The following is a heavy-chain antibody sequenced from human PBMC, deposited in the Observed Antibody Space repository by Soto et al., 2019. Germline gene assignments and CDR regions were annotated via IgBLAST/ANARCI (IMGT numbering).Heavy chain of an antibody. CDR3: ARRATTSAGYFAL. D-gene: IGHD1-26*01. CDR2: RKSEGSGK. Sequence: GGSLILSCAASGLTFSSDWMSWVRNPPGQGREWWANRKSEGSGKNTKDSVQGRLPISRDNAKNSLSLQMNSLRAEDTAVYSCARRATTSAGYFALWGRGTLVTVSS. J-gene: IGHJ2*01. V-gene: IGHV3-7*01. CDR1: GLTFSSDW.